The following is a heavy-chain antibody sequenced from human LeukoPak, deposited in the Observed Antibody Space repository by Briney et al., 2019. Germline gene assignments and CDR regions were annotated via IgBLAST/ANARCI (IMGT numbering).Heavy chain of an antibody. CDR2: ISSSGDST. CDR1: AFTLGSHA. CDR3: AKHGTYYDFWSGQYYFDY. J-gene: IGHJ4*02. Sequence: GGSLRLSCAASAFTLGSHAMSWVRHPPGEVLEWVSGISSSGDSTNYAQTVRGRFTISRENSRNTLYVQMNSLRAEDTAVYYCAKHGTYYDFWSGQYYFDYWGQGTLVTVSS. V-gene: IGHV3-23*01. D-gene: IGHD3-3*01.